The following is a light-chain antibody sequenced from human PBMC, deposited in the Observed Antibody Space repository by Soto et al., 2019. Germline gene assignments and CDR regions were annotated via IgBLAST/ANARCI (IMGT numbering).Light chain of an antibody. V-gene: IGKV1-39*01. CDR2: AAS. CDR1: QTITSY. Sequence: DIQLPQSHCSLCACGGYTVTITCLSSQTITSYLNWYQQKPGKAPKSLIYAASNLQSGVPSRFGGSGSGTDFALTISSLQPEDFATYYCQQSYSTPITFGQGTRLEIK. J-gene: IGKJ5*01. CDR3: QQSYSTPIT.